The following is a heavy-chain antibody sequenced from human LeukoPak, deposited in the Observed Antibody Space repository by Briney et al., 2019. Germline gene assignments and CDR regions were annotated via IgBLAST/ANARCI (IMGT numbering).Heavy chain of an antibody. D-gene: IGHD4-23*01. V-gene: IGHV3-23*01. J-gene: IGHJ4*02. CDR1: GFTFSSYA. CDR2: ISGSGGST. Sequence: GGSLRLSCAASGFTFSSYAMSWVRQAPGKGLEWISAISGSGGSTYYADSVKGRFTISRDNSKNTLYLQMNSLRAEDTAVYYCAKRSPWTTVVTPGYYFDYWGQGTLVTVSS. CDR3: AKRSPWTTVVTPGYYFDY.